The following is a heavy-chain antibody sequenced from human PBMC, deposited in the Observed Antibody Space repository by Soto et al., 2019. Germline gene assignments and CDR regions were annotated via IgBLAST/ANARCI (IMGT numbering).Heavy chain of an antibody. D-gene: IGHD1-1*01. Sequence: QEQLVQSGTEVKKPGASVTVSCKSSGYTFTDFYLHWLRQAPGQGLEWVGWINPKTGDTKSSQKFQGRVTMSRDTSVSTAYIDLTSLTSADTAMYYCATGTNGTTGWYHPWGQGTRVTVSS. V-gene: IGHV1-2*02. CDR1: GYTFTDFY. J-gene: IGHJ5*02. CDR3: ATGTNGTTGWYHP. CDR2: INPKTGDT.